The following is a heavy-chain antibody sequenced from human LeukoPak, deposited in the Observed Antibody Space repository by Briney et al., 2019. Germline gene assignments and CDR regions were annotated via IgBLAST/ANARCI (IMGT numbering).Heavy chain of an antibody. CDR1: GFTFSSYG. V-gene: IGHV3-30*18. D-gene: IGHD4-11*01. CDR3: AKESKETTRYYFDS. Sequence: QPGRSLRLSCAASGFTFSSYGMHWVRQAPGKGLEWVAVISYDGSNKYYADSVKGRFTISRDNSKNTLYLQMNSLRAEDTAVYYCAKESKETTRYYFDSWGQGTLVTVSS. J-gene: IGHJ4*02. CDR2: ISYDGSNK.